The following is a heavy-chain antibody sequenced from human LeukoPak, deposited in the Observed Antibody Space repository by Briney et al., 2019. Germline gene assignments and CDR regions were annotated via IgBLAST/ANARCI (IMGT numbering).Heavy chain of an antibody. J-gene: IGHJ4*02. D-gene: IGHD4-11*01. CDR3: AKDSLHVYFDY. CDR1: GFSFSSYW. Sequence: GGSLRLSCAASGFSFSSYWMHWVRQAPGKGLVWVSRINGDGSSTSYADSVKGRFTISRDNSKNTLYLQMNSLRAEDTAVYYCAKDSLHVYFDYWGQGTLVTVSS. CDR2: INGDGSST. V-gene: IGHV3-74*01.